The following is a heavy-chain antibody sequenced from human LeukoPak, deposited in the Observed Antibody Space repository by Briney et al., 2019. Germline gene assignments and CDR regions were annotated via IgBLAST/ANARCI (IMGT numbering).Heavy chain of an antibody. CDR2: INHSGST. CDR1: GGSFSGYY. V-gene: IGHV4-34*01. Sequence: SETLSLTCAVYGGSFSGYYWSWIRQPPGKGLEWIGEINHSGSTNYNPSLKSRVTISVGTSKNQFSLKLSSVTAADTAVYYCARGYTALSGSYRSWFDPWGQGTLVTVSS. D-gene: IGHD6-19*01. J-gene: IGHJ5*02. CDR3: ARGYTALSGSYRSWFDP.